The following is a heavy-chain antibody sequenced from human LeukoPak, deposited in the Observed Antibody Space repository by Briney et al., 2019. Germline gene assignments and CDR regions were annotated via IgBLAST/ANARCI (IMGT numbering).Heavy chain of an antibody. D-gene: IGHD3-10*01. CDR1: GFTFSRDW. CDR2: INGDGSNT. V-gene: IGHV3-74*01. Sequence: GGSLRLSCVAAGFTFSRDWMYWVRQAPGKGLAWVSLINGDGSNTNYADSVKGRFTISRDNAKNTLYLQMNSLRAEDTAVYYCARDGPSPMVELDYWGQGTLVTVSS. J-gene: IGHJ4*02. CDR3: ARDGPSPMVELDY.